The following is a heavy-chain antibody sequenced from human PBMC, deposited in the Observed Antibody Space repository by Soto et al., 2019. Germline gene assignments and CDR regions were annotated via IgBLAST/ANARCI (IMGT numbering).Heavy chain of an antibody. V-gene: IGHV4-39*01. D-gene: IGHD2-21*02. J-gene: IGHJ4*02. CDR1: GESISSSSYY. Sequence: SETLSLTCIVSGESISSSSYYWGWIRQPPGKGLEWIGSIYYSGRTYYNPSFKSRVTISIDTSKNQFTLKLSSVTATDTAVYYCARQRTTVVTQAYFDHWGQGALVTVSS. CDR2: IYYSGRT. CDR3: ARQRTTVVTQAYFDH.